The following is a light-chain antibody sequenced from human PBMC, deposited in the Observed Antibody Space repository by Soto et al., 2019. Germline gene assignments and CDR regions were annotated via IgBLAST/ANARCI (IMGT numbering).Light chain of an antibody. J-gene: IGLJ1*01. CDR3: SSYTSISTLV. V-gene: IGLV2-14*01. Sequence: QSALTQPASVSGCPGQSITISCTGTSSDVGGYNYVSWYQQHPGKAPKLMIYEVNNRPSGVSNRFSGSKSGNTASLTISGLQAEDEADYYCSSYTSISTLVFGTGTKLTVL. CDR2: EVN. CDR1: SSDVGGYNY.